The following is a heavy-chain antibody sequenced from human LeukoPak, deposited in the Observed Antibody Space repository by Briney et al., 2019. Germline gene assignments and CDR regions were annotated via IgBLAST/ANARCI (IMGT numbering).Heavy chain of an antibody. V-gene: IGHV1-69*06. CDR3: ATTGWTYYDSSGYYPFDY. CDR1: GGTFSSYA. J-gene: IGHJ4*02. CDR2: IIPIFGTA. D-gene: IGHD3-22*01. Sequence: VASVNVSCKASGGTFSSYAISWVRQAPGQGLEWMGGIIPIFGTANYAQKLQGRVTITADKSTSTAYMELSSLRSEDTAVYYCATTGWTYYDSSGYYPFDYWGQGTLVTVSS.